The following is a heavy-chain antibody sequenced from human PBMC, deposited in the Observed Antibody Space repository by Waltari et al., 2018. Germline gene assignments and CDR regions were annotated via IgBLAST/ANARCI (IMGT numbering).Heavy chain of an antibody. CDR1: GGSISSSSYY. CDR2: IYYSGST. CDR3: ARADSGYDFYYFDY. V-gene: IGHV4-39*07. D-gene: IGHD5-12*01. J-gene: IGHJ4*02. Sequence: QLQLQESGPGLVKPSETRSLTCPVPGGSISSSSYYWGWIRQPPGKGLEWIGSIYYSGSTYYNPSLKSRVTISVDTSKNQFSLKLSSVTAADTAVYYCARADSGYDFYYFDYWGQGTLVTVSS.